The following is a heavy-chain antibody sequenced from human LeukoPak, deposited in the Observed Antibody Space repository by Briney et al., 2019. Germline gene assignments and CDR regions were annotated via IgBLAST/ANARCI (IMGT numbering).Heavy chain of an antibody. CDR3: TRFDYAAFEY. CDR2: IKSKSNGGTT. J-gene: IGHJ4*02. V-gene: IGHV3-15*01. D-gene: IGHD4-17*01. CDR1: GFTFSNAW. Sequence: GGSLRLSCVASGFTFSNAWMSWVRQAPGKGLEWVGRIKSKSNGGTTDYAAPVKGRFTISRGDSKNTLYLQMNSLKPEDTAVYYCTRFDYAAFEYWGQGALVTVSS.